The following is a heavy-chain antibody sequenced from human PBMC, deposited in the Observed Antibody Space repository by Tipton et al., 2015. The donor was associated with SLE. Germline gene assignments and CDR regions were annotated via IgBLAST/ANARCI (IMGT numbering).Heavy chain of an antibody. V-gene: IGHV4-59*01. D-gene: IGHD2-2*01. CDR3: ARDDPAMEGAFDV. J-gene: IGHJ3*01. CDR2: IYESGNT. Sequence: TLSLTCSVSGGSLSSYYWSWIRRPPGKGLEWIGYIYESGNTNYNSSLKSRVTMSVDTSKNQFSLKLRSVTAADTAVYYCARDDPAMEGAFDVWGQGTMVIVSS. CDR1: GGSLSSYY.